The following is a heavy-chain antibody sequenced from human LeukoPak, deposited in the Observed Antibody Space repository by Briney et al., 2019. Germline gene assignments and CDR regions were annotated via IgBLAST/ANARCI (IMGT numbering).Heavy chain of an antibody. J-gene: IGHJ6*02. CDR1: GGSISSSSYY. Sequence: NPSETLSLTCTVSGGSISSSSYYWSWIRQPPGKGLEWIGYIYYSGSTNYNPSLKSRVTISVDTSKNQFSLKLSSVTAADTAVYYCARHGFYEYYYYYYGMDVWGQGTTVTVSS. D-gene: IGHD3-3*01. CDR2: IYYSGST. V-gene: IGHV4-61*05. CDR3: ARHGFYEYYYYYYGMDV.